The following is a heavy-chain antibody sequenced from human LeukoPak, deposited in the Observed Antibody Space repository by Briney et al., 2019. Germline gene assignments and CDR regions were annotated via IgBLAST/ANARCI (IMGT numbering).Heavy chain of an antibody. Sequence: SETLSLTCAVYGASFSRDYWSWIRQPPGKGLEWIGEVNQSGSTKYNPSPKSRVTISVDTSKNQFSLKLSSVTAADTAVYYCASRGRVGYNWSYGDYWGQGTLVTVSS. CDR1: GASFSRDY. CDR2: VNQSGST. D-gene: IGHD1-7*01. CDR3: ASRGRVGYNWSYGDY. J-gene: IGHJ4*02. V-gene: IGHV4-34*01.